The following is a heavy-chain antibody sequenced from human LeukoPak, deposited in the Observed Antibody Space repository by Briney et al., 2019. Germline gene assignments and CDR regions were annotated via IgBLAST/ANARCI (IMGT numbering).Heavy chain of an antibody. CDR1: GFAFSSYE. V-gene: IGHV3-48*03. CDR3: ATGGWLQPFDY. CDR2: IYSSGHTI. Sequence: GGSLRLSCTASGFAFSSYEMNWVRKAPGEGLEWVSYIYSSGHTIYYADSVKGRFTISRDNAKNSLYLQMNSLRAEGTAVYYCATGGWLQPFDYWGQGTLVTVSS. D-gene: IGHD5-24*01. J-gene: IGHJ4*02.